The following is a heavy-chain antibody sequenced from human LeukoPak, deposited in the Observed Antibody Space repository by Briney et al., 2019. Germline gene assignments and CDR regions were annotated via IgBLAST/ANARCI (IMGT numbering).Heavy chain of an antibody. CDR2: IYYSGST. CDR3: ARGRRTGTTDY. CDR1: GGSISSYY. D-gene: IGHD1-7*01. J-gene: IGHJ4*02. V-gene: IGHV4-59*01. Sequence: SETLSLTCTVSGGSISSYYWSWIRQPPGKGLEWIGYIYYSGSTNYNPSLKSRVTISVDTSKNQFSLQLSSVTAADTAVYYCARGRRTGTTDYWGQGTLVTVSS.